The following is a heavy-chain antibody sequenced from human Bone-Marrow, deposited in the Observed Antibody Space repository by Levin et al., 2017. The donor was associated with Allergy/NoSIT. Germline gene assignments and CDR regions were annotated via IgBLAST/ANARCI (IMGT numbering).Heavy chain of an antibody. J-gene: IGHJ5*02. Sequence: QSQTLSLTCAISGDSVSSKSAAWNWIRQSPSRGLEWLGRTYYRSKWFFEYGDSVRGRITINPDASKNQFSLQLNSVTPEDTATYYCARDLGIIITAWGQGTRVTVSS. CDR1: GDSVSSKSAA. CDR2: TYYRSKWFF. D-gene: IGHD3-10*01. V-gene: IGHV6-1*01. CDR3: ARDLGIIITA.